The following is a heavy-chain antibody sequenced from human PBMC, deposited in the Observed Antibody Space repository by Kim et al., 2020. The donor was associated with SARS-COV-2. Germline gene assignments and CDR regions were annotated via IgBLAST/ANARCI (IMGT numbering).Heavy chain of an antibody. J-gene: IGHJ3*02. D-gene: IGHD3-3*01. CDR1: GFTFSSYS. CDR3: ARGVPQRVILPDAFDI. CDR2: ISSSSSTI. V-gene: IGHV3-48*04. Sequence: GGSLRLSCAASGFTFSSYSMNWVRQAPGKGLEWVSYISSSSSTIYYADSVKGRFTISRDNAKNSLYLQMNSLRAEDTAVYYCARGVPQRVILPDAFDIWGQGTMVTVSS.